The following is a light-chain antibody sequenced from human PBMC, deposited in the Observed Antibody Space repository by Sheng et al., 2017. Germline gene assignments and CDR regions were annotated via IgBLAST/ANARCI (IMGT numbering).Light chain of an antibody. CDR3: QQADSFPLT. V-gene: IGKV1-12*01. Sequence: DIQMTQSPSTLSASVGDRVTITCRASQNIGRWLAWYQHKPGKAPKLLIYAAFSLQNGVPSRFSGSGSGTDFTLTISSLQPEDCATYYCQQADSFPLTFGGGTKVEIK. CDR1: QNIGRW. J-gene: IGKJ4*01. CDR2: AAF.